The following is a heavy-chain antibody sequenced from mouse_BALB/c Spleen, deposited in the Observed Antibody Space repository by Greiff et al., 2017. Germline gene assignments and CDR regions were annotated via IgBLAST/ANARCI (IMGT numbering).Heavy chain of an antibody. CDR2: ISYSGST. V-gene: IGHV3-2*02. CDR1: GYSITSDYA. J-gene: IGHJ4*01. Sequence: EVKLQESGPGLVKPSQSLSLTCTVTGYSITSDYAWNWIRQFPGNKLEWMGYISYSGSTSYNPSLKSRISITRDTSKNQFFLQLNSVTTEDTATYYCARRSLYGNYAMDYWGQGTSVTVSS. D-gene: IGHD2-10*02. CDR3: ARRSLYGNYAMDY.